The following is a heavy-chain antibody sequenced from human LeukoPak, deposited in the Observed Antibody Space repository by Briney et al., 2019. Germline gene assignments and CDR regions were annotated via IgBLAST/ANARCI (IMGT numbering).Heavy chain of an antibody. J-gene: IGHJ6*03. V-gene: IGHV1-8*01. D-gene: IGHD6-13*01. CDR2: MNPNSGNT. Sequence: ASVKVSCKASGYKFTSYDINWVRQATGQGLEWMGWMNPNSGNTGYAQKFQGRVTMTRNTSISTAYMELSSLRSADTAVYYCARARSSSSLVRYYYYYYYMDVWGKGTTVTVSS. CDR3: ARARSSSSLVRYYYYYYYMDV. CDR1: GYKFTSYD.